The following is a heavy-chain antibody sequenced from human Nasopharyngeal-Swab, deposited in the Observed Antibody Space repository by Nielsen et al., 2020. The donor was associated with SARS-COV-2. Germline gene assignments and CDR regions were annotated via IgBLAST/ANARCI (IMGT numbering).Heavy chain of an antibody. CDR1: GYSISSGYY. CDR3: TYSSSWYFYGMDV. J-gene: IGHJ6*02. V-gene: IGHV4-38-2*02. Sequence: GSLRLSCTVSGYSISSGYYWGWIRQPPGKGLEWIGSIHHSGSTYYNPSLKSRVTISVDTSKNQFSLKLSSVAAADTAVYCCTYSSSWYFYGMDVWGQGTTVTVSS. CDR2: IHHSGST. D-gene: IGHD6-13*01.